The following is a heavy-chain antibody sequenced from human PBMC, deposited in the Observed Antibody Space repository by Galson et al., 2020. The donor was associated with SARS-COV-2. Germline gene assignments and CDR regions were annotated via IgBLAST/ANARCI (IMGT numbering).Heavy chain of an antibody. J-gene: IGHJ4*02. CDR1: GFTFSNYW. CDR3: ARALGVIAARQDDY. V-gene: IGHV3-7*03. CDR2: IKKDGSEK. D-gene: IGHD6-6*01. Sequence: GGSLRLSCAASGFTFSNYWMKWVRQAPGKGLEWVANIKKDGSEKYYVDSVKGRFTISRDNAKNSLYLQMSSLRVEDTAVYYCARALGVIAARQDDYWGQGTLVTVSS.